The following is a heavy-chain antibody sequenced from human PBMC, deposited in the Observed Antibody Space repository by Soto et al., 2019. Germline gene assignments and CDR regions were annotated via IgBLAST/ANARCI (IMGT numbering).Heavy chain of an antibody. CDR1: GFTFSSYA. Sequence: PGGSLRLSCAASGFTFSSYAMHWVRQAPGKGLEWVAVISYDGSNKYYADSVKGRFTISRDNSKNTLYLQMNSLRAEDTAVYYCARAGRTAARQRYYYGMDVWGQGTTVTV. CDR3: ARAGRTAARQRYYYGMDV. J-gene: IGHJ6*02. CDR2: ISYDGSNK. V-gene: IGHV3-30-3*01. D-gene: IGHD6-6*01.